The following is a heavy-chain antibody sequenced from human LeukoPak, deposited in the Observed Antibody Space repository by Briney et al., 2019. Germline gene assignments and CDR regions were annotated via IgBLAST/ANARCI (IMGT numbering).Heavy chain of an antibody. CDR1: GGSFSGYY. CDR3: ARVFDSGSQAYFYYMDV. Sequence: SETLSLTCAVYGGSFSGYYWSWIRQPPGKGLEWIGEINHSGGTNYNPSLKSRVTISVDTSKNQFSLKVSSVTAADTAVYYCARVFDSGSQAYFYYMDVWGKGTTVTISS. V-gene: IGHV4-34*01. D-gene: IGHD3-10*01. J-gene: IGHJ6*03. CDR2: INHSGGT.